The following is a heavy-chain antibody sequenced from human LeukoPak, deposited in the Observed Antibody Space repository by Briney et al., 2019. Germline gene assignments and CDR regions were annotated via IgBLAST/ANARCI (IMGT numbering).Heavy chain of an antibody. CDR3: ARVLRYCSGGNCYSGGLGYMDV. CDR2: ISRSGSTK. Sequence: GGSLRLSCAASGFTFSSYAMSWVRQAPGKGLEWVSSISRSGSTKYYADSVNGRFTISRDNAKNSLFLQMNSLRAEDTAVYYCARVLRYCSGGNCYSGGLGYMDVWGKGTTVTISS. V-gene: IGHV3-48*04. J-gene: IGHJ6*03. CDR1: GFTFSSYA. D-gene: IGHD2-15*01.